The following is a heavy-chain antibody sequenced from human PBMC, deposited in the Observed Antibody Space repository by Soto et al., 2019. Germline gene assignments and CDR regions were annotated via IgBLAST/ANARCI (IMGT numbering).Heavy chain of an antibody. J-gene: IGHJ4*02. Sequence: GESLKISCQCSGYTFSNFWIAWVRQLPGKGLEWMGIIYPGDYETRYSPSFHGKVTISADRSIGTAYLQWSSLEASDSAFYFCARSPRTSPYFDYWGQGALVTVSS. V-gene: IGHV5-51*01. D-gene: IGHD2-2*01. CDR1: GYTFSNFW. CDR2: IYPGDYET. CDR3: ARSPRTSPYFDY.